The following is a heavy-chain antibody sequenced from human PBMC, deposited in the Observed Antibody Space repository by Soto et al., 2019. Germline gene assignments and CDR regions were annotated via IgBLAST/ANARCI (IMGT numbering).Heavy chain of an antibody. CDR3: VKDMKWGGMTAIHYFDS. Sequence: EVELVESGGGLVQPGRSLRLSCEGSGFIADDYAMHWVRQPPGKGMEWVSGISSNRETINYADSVKGRFTISRDNAKNSLVLQMNSLRPEDTALYYCVKDMKWGGMTAIHYFDSWGQGTVVTVSS. D-gene: IGHD2-21*02. V-gene: IGHV3-9*02. CDR1: GFIADDYA. J-gene: IGHJ4*02. CDR2: ISSNRETI.